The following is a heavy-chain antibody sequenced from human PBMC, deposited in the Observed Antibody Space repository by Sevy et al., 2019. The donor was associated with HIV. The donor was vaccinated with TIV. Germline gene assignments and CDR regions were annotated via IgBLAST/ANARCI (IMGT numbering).Heavy chain of an antibody. CDR3: ATRGNGRYELDY. Sequence: GGSLRLSCAASGFPFSSYAMDWVRQAPGKGLEWVSTISGSRETEYYADSVKGRFTISRDQSKNTVFLQMNSLRGDDTAVYYCATRGNGRYELDYWGRGTLVTVSS. CDR1: GFPFSSYA. D-gene: IGHD6-19*01. V-gene: IGHV3-23*01. CDR2: ISGSRETE. J-gene: IGHJ4*02.